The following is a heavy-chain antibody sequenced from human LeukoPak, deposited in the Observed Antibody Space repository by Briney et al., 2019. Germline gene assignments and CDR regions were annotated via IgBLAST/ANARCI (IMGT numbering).Heavy chain of an antibody. Sequence: GGSLRLSCAASGFTFDDYAMHWVRQAPGKGLEWVSGISWNSGSIGYADSVKGRFTISRDNAKNSLYLQMNSLRAEDTALYYCARYCSSTSCQAEGAFGIWGQGTMVTVSS. CDR3: ARYCSSTSCQAEGAFGI. J-gene: IGHJ3*02. D-gene: IGHD2-2*01. V-gene: IGHV3-9*01. CDR1: GFTFDDYA. CDR2: ISWNSGSI.